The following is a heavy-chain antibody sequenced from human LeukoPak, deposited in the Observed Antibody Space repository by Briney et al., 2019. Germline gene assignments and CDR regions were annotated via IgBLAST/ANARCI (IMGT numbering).Heavy chain of an antibody. CDR1: GYTFTSYG. J-gene: IGHJ4*02. CDR2: ISAYNGNT. D-gene: IGHD6-13*01. V-gene: IGHV1-18*01. CDR3: ASSGSSSWYGRSFDY. Sequence: GASMKVSCKASGYTFTSYGISWVRQAPGQGLEWMGWISAYNGNTNYAQKLQGRVTMTTDTSTSTAYMELRSLRSDDTAVYYCASSGSSSWYGRSFDYWGQGTLVTVSS.